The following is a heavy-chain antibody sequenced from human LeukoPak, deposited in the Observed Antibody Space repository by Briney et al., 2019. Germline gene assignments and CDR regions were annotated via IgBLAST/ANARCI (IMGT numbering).Heavy chain of an antibody. CDR3: ARDYDSSGPQKNFFDF. Sequence: SETLSLTCAVYGGSFSGYYWSWIRQPPGKGLEWIGEINHSGSTNYNPSLKSRVTISVDTSKNQFSLKLSSVTAADTAMYYCARDYDSSGPQKNFFDFWGQGTLVTVSS. V-gene: IGHV4-34*01. CDR1: GGSFSGYY. D-gene: IGHD3-22*01. J-gene: IGHJ4*02. CDR2: INHSGST.